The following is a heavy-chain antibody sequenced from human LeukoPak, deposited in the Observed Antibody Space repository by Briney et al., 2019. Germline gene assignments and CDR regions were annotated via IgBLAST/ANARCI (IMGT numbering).Heavy chain of an antibody. CDR2: ISGGNDII. CDR1: GFSFSRHA. Sequence: GGSLRLSCAASGFSFSRHAMNWVRQAPGKGVEWIAHISGGNDIIFYADSVKGRFTISRDNGRDSLYLQMNSLRVEDTAVYYCARFRGSGSSTLYSFDYWGQGSLVTVAP. D-gene: IGHD3-10*01. J-gene: IGHJ4*02. CDR3: ARFRGSGSSTLYSFDY. V-gene: IGHV3-48*01.